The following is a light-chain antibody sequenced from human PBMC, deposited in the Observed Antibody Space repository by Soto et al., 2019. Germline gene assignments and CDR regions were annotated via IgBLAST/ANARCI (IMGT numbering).Light chain of an antibody. J-gene: IGLJ1*01. Sequence: QSVLTQPASVSGSPGQSITISCTGTSSDVGGYNYVSWYQQHPGKAPKLMIYEVSNRPSGVSNRFSGSKSGNTASLTISGLQAEDEADYYCSSYTSISIDYVFGTGTKHTVL. CDR1: SSDVGGYNY. CDR3: SSYTSISIDYV. V-gene: IGLV2-14*01. CDR2: EVS.